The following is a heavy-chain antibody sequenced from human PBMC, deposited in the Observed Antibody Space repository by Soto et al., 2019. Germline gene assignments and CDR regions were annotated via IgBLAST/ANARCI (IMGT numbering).Heavy chain of an antibody. D-gene: IGHD3-16*02. V-gene: IGHV3-23*01. CDR1: GFTFDNYA. J-gene: IGHJ4*02. CDR2: VSGSGGSK. CDR3: AKVDDYIWGTYRYYFDY. Sequence: PGGSLRLSCAGSGFTFDNYAMTWVRQAPGKVLDWVSSVSGSGGSKYYAGSVKGRFTISKDMSKNTLYLQMSSLRAEDTAVYYCAKVDDYIWGTYRYYFDYWGQGTLVPSPQ.